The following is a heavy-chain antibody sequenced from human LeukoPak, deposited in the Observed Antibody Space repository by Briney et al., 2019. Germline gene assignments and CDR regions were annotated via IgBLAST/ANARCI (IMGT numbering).Heavy chain of an antibody. Sequence: ASVKVSCKASGYTFTDYYMHWVRQAPGQGLEWMGWINPNSGGTSYAQKFQGRVTMTRDTSISTAYMELSRLTYDDTAIYYCARAANSFYYYFDYWGQGALVTVSS. D-gene: IGHD4/OR15-4a*01. CDR1: GYTFTDYY. CDR2: INPNSGGT. J-gene: IGHJ4*02. V-gene: IGHV1-2*02. CDR3: ARAANSFYYYFDY.